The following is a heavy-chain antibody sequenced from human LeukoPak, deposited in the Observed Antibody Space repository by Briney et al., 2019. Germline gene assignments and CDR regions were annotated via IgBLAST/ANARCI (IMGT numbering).Heavy chain of an antibody. CDR3: ARGFDYSRYYGMDV. V-gene: IGHV4-59*12. Sequence: PSETLSLTCTVSGGSISSYYWSWIRQPPGKGLEWIGYIYYSGSTYYNPSLKSRVTILLDKSKNQFSLKLSSVTAADTAVYYCARGFDYSRYYGMDVWGQGTTVTVSS. CDR1: GGSISSYY. CDR2: IYYSGST. D-gene: IGHD4-11*01. J-gene: IGHJ6*02.